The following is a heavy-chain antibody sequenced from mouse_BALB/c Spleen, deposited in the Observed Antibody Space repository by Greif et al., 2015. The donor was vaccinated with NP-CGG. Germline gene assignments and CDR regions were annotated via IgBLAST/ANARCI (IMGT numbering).Heavy chain of an antibody. V-gene: IGHV5-9-4*01. CDR2: ISSGGSYT. CDR1: GFTFSSYA. J-gene: IGHJ4*01. CDR3: ARDTGFYAMDY. Sequence: EVKLVESGGGLVKPGGSLKLSCAASGFTFSSYAMSWVRQSPEKRLEWVAEISSGGSYTYYPDTVTGRFTISRDNAKNALVLEMGSLRSEDTAMYDCARDTGFYAMDYWGQGTSVTVSS. D-gene: IGHD4-1*01.